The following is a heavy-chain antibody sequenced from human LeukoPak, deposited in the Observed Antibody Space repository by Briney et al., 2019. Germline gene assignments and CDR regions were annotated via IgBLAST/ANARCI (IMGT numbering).Heavy chain of an antibody. CDR1: GYIFTSYG. J-gene: IGHJ5*02. CDR2: ISAYNGDT. Sequence: GASVKVSCKASGYIFTSYGITWVRQAPGQGLEGMGWISAYNGDTKYAQNLQGRATMTTDTSTSTAYMELRSLRSDDTAVYYCARPNRACSSTSCYEGYWFDPWGQGTLVIVSS. D-gene: IGHD2-2*01. V-gene: IGHV1-18*01. CDR3: ARPNRACSSTSCYEGYWFDP.